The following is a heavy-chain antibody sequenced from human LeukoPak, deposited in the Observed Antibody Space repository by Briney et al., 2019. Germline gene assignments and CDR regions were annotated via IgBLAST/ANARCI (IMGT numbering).Heavy chain of an antibody. CDR1: GGSISSSNW. V-gene: IGHV4-4*02. CDR2: IYHSGST. Sequence: SETLSLTCAVSGGSISSSNWWSWVRQPPGKGLEWIGEIYHSGSTNYNPSLKSRVTISVDKSKNQFSLKLSSVTAADTAVYYCASHYYYDSSGTRVTNFDYWGQGTLVTVSS. CDR3: ASHYYYDSSGTRVTNFDY. J-gene: IGHJ4*02. D-gene: IGHD3-22*01.